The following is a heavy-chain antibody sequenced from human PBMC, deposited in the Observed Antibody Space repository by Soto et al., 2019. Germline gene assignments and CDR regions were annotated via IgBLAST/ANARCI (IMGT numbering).Heavy chain of an antibody. V-gene: IGHV3-30*18. CDR1: GFTFAHYA. CDR3: ANGPQYSSSWYLYDY. Sequence: GGSLRLSCAASGFTFAHYAMHWVRHSPGKGLEWVAFMSHDENRKLYSDSVKGRFTISRDNSKSTLYLQMNSLRAEDTAVYYCANGPQYSSSWYLYDYWGQGTLVTVS. D-gene: IGHD6-13*01. J-gene: IGHJ4*02. CDR2: MSHDENRK.